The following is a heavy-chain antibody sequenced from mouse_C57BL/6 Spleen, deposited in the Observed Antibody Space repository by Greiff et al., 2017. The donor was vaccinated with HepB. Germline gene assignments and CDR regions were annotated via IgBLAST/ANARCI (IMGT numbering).Heavy chain of an antibody. CDR2: IYPRSGNT. CDR3: ARHYYYGSSYVGAY. CDR1: GYTFTSYG. J-gene: IGHJ3*01. Sequence: QVQLKESGAELARPGASVKLSCKASGYTFTSYGISWVKQRTGQGLEWIGEIYPRSGNTYYNEKFKGKATLTADKSSSTAYMELRSLTSEDSAVYFCARHYYYGSSYVGAYWGQGTLVTVSA. D-gene: IGHD1-1*01. V-gene: IGHV1-81*01.